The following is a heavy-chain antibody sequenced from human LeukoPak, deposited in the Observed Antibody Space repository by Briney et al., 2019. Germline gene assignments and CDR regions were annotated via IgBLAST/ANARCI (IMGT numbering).Heavy chain of an antibody. CDR1: GSTFSNYW. D-gene: IGHD2-15*01. CDR3: ASGPRWLGAAWAHSFLL. CDR2: IKQDGSAK. Sequence: PGGSLRLSCVDSGSTFSNYWMTWVRQAPGKGLEWVANIKQDGSAKYYVDSVKGRFTISRDNAKSSLYLQMDSLRVEDTAIYFCASGPRWLGAAWAHSFLLWVQGTTVIVSS. J-gene: IGHJ3*01. V-gene: IGHV3-7*03.